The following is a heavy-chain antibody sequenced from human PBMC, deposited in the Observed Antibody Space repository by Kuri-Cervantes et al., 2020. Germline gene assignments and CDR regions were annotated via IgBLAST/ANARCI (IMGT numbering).Heavy chain of an antibody. V-gene: IGHV4-4*07. CDR3: VVAPSSISAFDI. CDR2: IYTSGST. CDR1: GGSISSYY. Sequence: SETLSLTCTVSGGSISSYYWSWIRQPAGKGLEWIGRIYTSGSTNYNPSLKSRVTISVDTSKNQFSLKLSSVTAADTAVYYCVVAPSSISAFDIWGQGTMVTVSS. J-gene: IGHJ3*02. D-gene: IGHD2-15*01.